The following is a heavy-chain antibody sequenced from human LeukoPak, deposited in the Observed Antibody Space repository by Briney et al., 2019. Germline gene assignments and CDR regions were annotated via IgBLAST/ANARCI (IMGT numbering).Heavy chain of an antibody. D-gene: IGHD3-3*01. CDR2: INHSGGT. CDR1: GGSFSGYY. V-gene: IGHV4-34*01. Sequence: PSETLSLTCAVYGGSFSGYYWSWIRQPPGKGLEWIGEINHSGGTNYNPSLKSRVTISVDTSKNQFSLKLSSVTAADTAVYYCARGQQYYDFWSGHNWFDPWGQGTLVTVSS. CDR3: ARGQQYYDFWSGHNWFDP. J-gene: IGHJ5*02.